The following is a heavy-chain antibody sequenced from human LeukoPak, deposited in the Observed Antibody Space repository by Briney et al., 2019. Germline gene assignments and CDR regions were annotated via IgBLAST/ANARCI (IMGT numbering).Heavy chain of an antibody. CDR3: ARVDTTAAAGGYFDY. Sequence: AGGSLRLSCAASGFTFSSYAMHWVRQAPGKGLEWVAVISYDGSNKYYADSVKGRFTISRDNSKNTLYLQMNSLRAEDTAVYYCARVDTTAAAGGYFDYWGQGTLVTVSS. CDR1: GFTFSSYA. CDR2: ISYDGSNK. J-gene: IGHJ4*02. V-gene: IGHV3-30-3*01. D-gene: IGHD6-13*01.